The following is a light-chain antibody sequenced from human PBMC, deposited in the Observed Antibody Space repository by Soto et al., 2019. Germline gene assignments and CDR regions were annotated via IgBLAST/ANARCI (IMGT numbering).Light chain of an antibody. CDR2: KAS. V-gene: IGKV1-5*03. CDR3: QQYDNYPYT. CDR1: PSISGW. Sequence: DIQMTQSPSTLSESVGDRVTITCRASPSISGWFAWYQQKPGKAHKLLIYKASTLERGVPSRFSGSGSVTEITLTISSLQPDDCATYYCQQYDNYPYTFGRGTKLEIK. J-gene: IGKJ2*01.